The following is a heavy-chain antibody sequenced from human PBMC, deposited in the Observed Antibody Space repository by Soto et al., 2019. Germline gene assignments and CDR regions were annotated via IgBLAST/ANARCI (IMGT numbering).Heavy chain of an antibody. D-gene: IGHD1-26*01. CDR2: IYYSGST. J-gene: IGHJ4*02. Sequence: SETLSLTCTVSGGSISSYYWSWIRQPPGKGLEWIGYIYYSGSTNYNPSLKSRVTISVDTSKNQLSLKLSSVTAADTAVYYCARDVGASCFDYWGQGTLVTVSS. CDR1: GGSISSYY. CDR3: ARDVGASCFDY. V-gene: IGHV4-59*01.